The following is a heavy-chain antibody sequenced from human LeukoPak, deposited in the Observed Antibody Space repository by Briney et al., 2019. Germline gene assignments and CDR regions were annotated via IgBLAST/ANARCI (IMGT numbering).Heavy chain of an antibody. V-gene: IGHV3-9*01. Sequence: GGSLRLSCAASGFTLDDYAMHWVRQAPGKGLEWVSGISWNSGSIGYADSVKGRFTISRDNAKNSLYLQMNSLRAEDTALYYCAKGGDYSSSDYFDYWGQGTLVTVSS. CDR3: AKGGDYSSSDYFDY. CDR2: ISWNSGSI. D-gene: IGHD4-11*01. CDR1: GFTLDDYA. J-gene: IGHJ4*02.